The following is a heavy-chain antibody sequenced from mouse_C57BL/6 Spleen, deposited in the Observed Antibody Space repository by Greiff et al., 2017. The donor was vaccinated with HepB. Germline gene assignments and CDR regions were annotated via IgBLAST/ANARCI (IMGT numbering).Heavy chain of an antibody. J-gene: IGHJ4*01. D-gene: IGHD2-3*01. CDR3: ASREGYYSGAMDY. CDR1: GYTFTSYW. CDR2: IYPGSGST. V-gene: IGHV1-55*01. Sequence: VQLQQPGAELVKPGASVKMSCKASGYTFTSYWITWVKQRPGQGLEWIGDIYPGSGSTNYNEKFKSKATLTVDTSSSTAYMQLSSLTSEDSAVYYCASREGYYSGAMDYWGQGTSVTVSS.